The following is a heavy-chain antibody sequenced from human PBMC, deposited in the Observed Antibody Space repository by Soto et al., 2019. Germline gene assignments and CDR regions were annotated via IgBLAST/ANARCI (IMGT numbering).Heavy chain of an antibody. CDR2: IRVDNGDT. CDR3: ARESYDFVWGTYWPDS. J-gene: IGHJ4*02. CDR1: SGSFNSYA. V-gene: IGHV1-18*01. Sequence: QVHLVQSGTEVRKPGASVTVSCKASSGSFNSYAFSWVRQAPGQGLEWMGRIRVDNGDTNYAQKLQGRLTMTTDTSTITAYMELRSLRSDDTAVYYCARESYDFVWGTYWPDSWGQGTLVNVSS. D-gene: IGHD3-16*01.